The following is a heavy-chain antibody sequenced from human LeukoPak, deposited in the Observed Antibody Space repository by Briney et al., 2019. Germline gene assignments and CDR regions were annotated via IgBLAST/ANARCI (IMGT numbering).Heavy chain of an antibody. Sequence: SETLSLTCAVYGGSFSGYYWSWIRQPPGKGLEWIGEINHSGSTNYNPSLKSRVTISVDTSKNQFSLKLSSVTAADTAVYYCARGVVVPAARSSWVDYWGQGNLVTVSS. CDR2: INHSGST. CDR3: ARGVVVPAARSSWVDY. J-gene: IGHJ4*02. D-gene: IGHD2-2*01. CDR1: GGSFSGYY. V-gene: IGHV4-34*01.